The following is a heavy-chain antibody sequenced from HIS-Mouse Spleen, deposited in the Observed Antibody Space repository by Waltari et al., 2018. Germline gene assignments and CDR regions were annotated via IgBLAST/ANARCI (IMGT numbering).Heavy chain of an antibody. CDR1: GGSISSSSYY. Sequence: QLQLQESGPGLVKPSETLSLTCTVSGGSISSSSYYWGWIRQPPGKGLEWIGSIYYSGLTYYHPALKSRVIISRDPSNNQFSLKRSSVTAADTAVYYCARVSLSYDILTGSDLNWFDPWGQGTLVTVSS. D-gene: IGHD3-9*01. V-gene: IGHV4-39*07. J-gene: IGHJ5*02. CDR2: IYYSGLT. CDR3: ARVSLSYDILTGSDLNWFDP.